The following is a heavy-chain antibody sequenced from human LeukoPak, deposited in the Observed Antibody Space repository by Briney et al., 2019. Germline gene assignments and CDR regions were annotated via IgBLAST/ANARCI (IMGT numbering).Heavy chain of an antibody. CDR2: IKEDGSEK. CDR3: ARDGSGNRCYYYGMDV. J-gene: IGHJ6*02. CDR1: GFTFSSYW. D-gene: IGHD2-15*01. V-gene: IGHV3-7*04. Sequence: PGGSLTLSCAASGFTFSSYWMSWVRQAPGKGLEWVANIKEDGSEKYYVDSVKGRFTISRDNAKNSLYLQMNSLRAEDTAVYYCARDGSGNRCYYYGMDVWGQGTTVTVSS.